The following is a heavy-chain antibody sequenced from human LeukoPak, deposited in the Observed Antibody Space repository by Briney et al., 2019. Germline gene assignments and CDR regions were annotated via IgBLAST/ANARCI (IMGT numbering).Heavy chain of an antibody. J-gene: IGHJ3*02. CDR2: ISYDGSNK. V-gene: IGHV3-30*03. CDR1: GFTFSSYG. CDR3: ARTYDFGRGPPGDAFDN. D-gene: IGHD3-3*01. Sequence: GGSLRLSCAASGFTFSSYGMHWVRQAPGKGLEWVAVISYDGSNKYYADSVQGRFTISRDDARESVFLQMDGLRVDDTAVYYCARTYDFGRGPPGDAFDNWGPGTWVIVSS.